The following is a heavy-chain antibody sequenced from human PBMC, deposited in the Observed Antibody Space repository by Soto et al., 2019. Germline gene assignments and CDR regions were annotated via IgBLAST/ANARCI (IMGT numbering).Heavy chain of an antibody. D-gene: IGHD3-22*01. CDR1: GYSFAGYW. V-gene: IGHV5-10-1*01. CDR3: ARQIYDSDTGPNFQYYFDS. J-gene: IGHJ4*02. Sequence: GESLKISCKGSGYSFAGYWITWVRQKPGKGLEWMGRIDPSDSQTYYSPSFRGHVTISVTKSIATVFLQWSSLRASDTAMYYCARQIYDSDTGPNFQYYFDSWGQGTPVTVPQ. CDR2: IDPSDSQT.